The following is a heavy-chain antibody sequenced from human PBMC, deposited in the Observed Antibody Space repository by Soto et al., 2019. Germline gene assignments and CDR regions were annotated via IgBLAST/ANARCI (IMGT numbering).Heavy chain of an antibody. Sequence: QITLKESGPTLVKPTQTLTLTCTFSGFSLSTGGVGVGWIRQPPGKALEWLALIYWDDDKRYSPSLKSRLTVTKDTYKNPVVLTMTTMDPVDTATYYCAHSRCGGDCLRSYSSHYYYGMDVWGQGTTVTVSS. CDR1: GFSLSTGGVG. D-gene: IGHD2-21*02. J-gene: IGHJ6*02. CDR2: IYWDDDK. V-gene: IGHV2-5*02. CDR3: AHSRCGGDCLRSYSSHYYYGMDV.